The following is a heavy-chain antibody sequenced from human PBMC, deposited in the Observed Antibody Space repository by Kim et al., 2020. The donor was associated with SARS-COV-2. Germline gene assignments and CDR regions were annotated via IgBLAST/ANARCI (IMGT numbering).Heavy chain of an antibody. Sequence: SETLSLTCTVSGGSISSGGYYWSWIRQHPGKGLEWIGYIYYSGSTYYNPSLKSRVTISVDTSKNQFSLKLSSVTAADTAVYYCAREHPGYCSGGSCSHFDYWGQGTLVTVSS. V-gene: IGHV4-31*03. J-gene: IGHJ4*02. D-gene: IGHD2-15*01. CDR2: IYYSGST. CDR1: GGSISSGGYY. CDR3: AREHPGYCSGGSCSHFDY.